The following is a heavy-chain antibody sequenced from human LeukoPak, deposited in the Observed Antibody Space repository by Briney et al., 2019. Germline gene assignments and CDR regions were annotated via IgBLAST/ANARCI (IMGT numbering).Heavy chain of an antibody. V-gene: IGHV3-21*01. CDR3: ARGYSSGWPPDY. J-gene: IGHJ4*02. CDR1: GFTFSSNS. Sequence: GGSLRLSCAASGFTFSSNSMNWVRQAPGKGLEWVSSISSSSSYIYYADSVKGRFTISRDNAKNSLYLQMNSLRAEDTAVYYCARGYSSGWPPDYWGQGTLVTVSS. D-gene: IGHD6-19*01. CDR2: ISSSSSYI.